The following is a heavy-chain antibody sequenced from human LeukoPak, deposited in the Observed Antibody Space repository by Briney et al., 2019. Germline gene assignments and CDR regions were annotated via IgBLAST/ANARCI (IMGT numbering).Heavy chain of an antibody. Sequence: SVNLSCNATVSSGTIYGINYERHSIRQPPGKVLGWIGSIYYSGSTYYNPSLRSRVTISVDTSKNQFSLKLTSVTAADTAVYYCARHDSSGYYRPLDYWGQGTLVTVSS. J-gene: IGHJ4*02. V-gene: IGHV4-39*01. D-gene: IGHD3-22*01. CDR3: ARHDSSGYYRPLDY. CDR2: IYYSGST. CDR1: SGTIYGINYE.